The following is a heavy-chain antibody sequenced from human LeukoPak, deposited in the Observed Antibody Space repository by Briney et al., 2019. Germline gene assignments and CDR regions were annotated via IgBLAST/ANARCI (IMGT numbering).Heavy chain of an antibody. CDR2: ISGSGGST. CDR3: AKGRYYDSSGALDH. J-gene: IGHJ4*02. V-gene: IGHV3-23*01. D-gene: IGHD3-22*01. Sequence: ISGSGGSTYYADSVKGRSTISRDNSKNTLFLQINSLRAEDTAVYYCAKGRYYDSSGALDHWGQGTLVTVSS.